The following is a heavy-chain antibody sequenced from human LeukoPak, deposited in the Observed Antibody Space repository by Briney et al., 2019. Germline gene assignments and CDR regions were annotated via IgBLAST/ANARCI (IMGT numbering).Heavy chain of an antibody. CDR1: GYTFTSYY. Sequence: GASVKVSCKASGYTFTSYYMHWVRQAPGQGLEWMGIINPSGGSTSYAQKFQGRVTMTRDMSTSTVYMELSSLRSEDTAVYYCAREFLPYYGSGNWFDPWGQGTLVTVSS. V-gene: IGHV1-46*01. J-gene: IGHJ5*02. CDR3: AREFLPYYGSGNWFDP. D-gene: IGHD3-10*01. CDR2: INPSGGST.